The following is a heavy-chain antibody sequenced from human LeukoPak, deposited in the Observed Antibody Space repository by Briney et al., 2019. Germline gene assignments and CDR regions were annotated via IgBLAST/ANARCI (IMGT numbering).Heavy chain of an antibody. CDR2: ISGSGGST. CDR1: GFTFSSYA. D-gene: IGHD3-10*01. J-gene: IGHJ6*02. Sequence: RGSLRLSCAASGFTFSSYAMSWVRQAQGKGLEWVSAISGSGGSTYYADSVKGRFTISRDNSKNTLYLQMNSLRAEDTAVYYCAGARGFGELFDYYYGMDVWGQGTSVSVSS. CDR3: AGARGFGELFDYYYGMDV. V-gene: IGHV3-23*01.